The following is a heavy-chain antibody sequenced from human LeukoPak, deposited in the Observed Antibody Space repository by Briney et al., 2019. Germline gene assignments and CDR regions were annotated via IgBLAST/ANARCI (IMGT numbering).Heavy chain of an antibody. CDR2: IYYSGST. J-gene: IGHJ3*02. D-gene: IGHD2-8*02. V-gene: IGHV4-59*01. CDR1: GGSISSYY. CDR3: ARWSVLGVYAFDI. Sequence: SEALSLTCTVSGGSISSYYWSWIRQPPGKGLEWIGYIYYSGSTNYNPSLKSRVTMSVDTSKNQFSLKLSSVTAADTAVYYCARWSVLGVYAFDIWGQGTMVTVSS.